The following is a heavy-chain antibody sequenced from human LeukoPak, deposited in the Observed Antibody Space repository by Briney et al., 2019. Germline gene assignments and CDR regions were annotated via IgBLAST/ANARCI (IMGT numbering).Heavy chain of an antibody. CDR3: ARMYYYDSSGDNWFDP. Sequence: ASVKVSCKASGYTFTSYDINWVRQATGQGLEWVGWMNPNSGNTGYARKFQGRVTITRNTSISTAYMELSSLTSEDTAVYYCARMYYYDSSGDNWFDPWGQGTLVTVSS. V-gene: IGHV1-8*03. J-gene: IGHJ5*02. CDR1: GYTFTSYD. CDR2: MNPNSGNT. D-gene: IGHD3-22*01.